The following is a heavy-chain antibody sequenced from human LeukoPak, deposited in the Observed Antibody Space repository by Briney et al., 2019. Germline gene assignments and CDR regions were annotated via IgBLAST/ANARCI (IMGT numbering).Heavy chain of an antibody. V-gene: IGHV4-59*12. CDR2: IYYSGST. J-gene: IGHJ5*02. Sequence: SETLSLTCTVSGGSISSYYWSWIRQPPGKGLEWIGYIYYSGSTNYNPSLKSRVTISVDRSKNQFSLKLSSVTAADTAVYYCARGGGQLVSFDPWGQGTLVTVSS. CDR3: ARGGGQLVSFDP. D-gene: IGHD6-6*01. CDR1: GGSISSYY.